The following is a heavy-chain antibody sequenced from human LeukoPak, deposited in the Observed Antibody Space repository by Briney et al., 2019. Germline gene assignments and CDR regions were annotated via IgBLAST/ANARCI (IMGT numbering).Heavy chain of an antibody. V-gene: IGHV3-74*01. CDR2: INGDGTTT. J-gene: IGHJ4*02. D-gene: IGHD3-22*01. CDR1: GFTFSKNW. CDR3: ARQYYYDSSGYSLDS. Sequence: PGGSLRLSCVASGFTFSKNWMHWVRQAPGKGLVWVSRINGDGTTTSYADSVKGRFTISRDNAKNTLYLQMNSLRAEDTAVYYCARQYYYDSSGYSLDSWGQGTLVTVSS.